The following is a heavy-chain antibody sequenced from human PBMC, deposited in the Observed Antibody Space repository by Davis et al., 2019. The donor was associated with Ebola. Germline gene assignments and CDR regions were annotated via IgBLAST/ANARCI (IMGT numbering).Heavy chain of an antibody. CDR2: IYYSGST. CDR1: AGSISTSGYY. CDR3: ARRGTSSWYAGWFDP. D-gene: IGHD6-13*01. V-gene: IGHV4-61*05. J-gene: IGHJ5*02. Sequence: SDTLPLTCTVSAGSISTSGYYWSWIRQPPGKGLEWIGYIYYSGSTNYNPSLKSRVTISVDTSKNQFSLKLSSVTAADTAMYYCARRGTSSWYAGWFDPWGQGTLVTVSS.